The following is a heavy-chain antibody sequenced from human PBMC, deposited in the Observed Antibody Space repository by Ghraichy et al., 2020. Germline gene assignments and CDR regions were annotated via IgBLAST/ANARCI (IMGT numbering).Heavy chain of an antibody. D-gene: IGHD3-16*01. Sequence: GGSLRLSCAASGFTFSRFWMSWLRQAPGKGLEWVANIKEDGSEKYYVDSVKGRFTISRDNAKNSLYLQMNSLRAEDTAGYYCGRDYVWESYDGDYWGQGTLVTVSS. V-gene: IGHV3-7*01. CDR3: GRDYVWESYDGDY. CDR1: GFTFSRFW. CDR2: IKEDGSEK. J-gene: IGHJ4*02.